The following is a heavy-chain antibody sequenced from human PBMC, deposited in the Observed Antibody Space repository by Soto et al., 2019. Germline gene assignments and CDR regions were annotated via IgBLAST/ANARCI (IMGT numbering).Heavy chain of an antibody. Sequence: LRLSCAASGFTFSGSAMHWVRQASGKGLEWVGRIRSKANSYATAYAASVKGRFTISRDDSKNTAYLQMNSLKTEDTAVYYCTRLSIVGATSRWGQGTLVTVSS. CDR3: TRLSIVGATSR. V-gene: IGHV3-73*01. J-gene: IGHJ4*02. CDR2: IRSKANSYAT. D-gene: IGHD1-26*01. CDR1: GFTFSGSA.